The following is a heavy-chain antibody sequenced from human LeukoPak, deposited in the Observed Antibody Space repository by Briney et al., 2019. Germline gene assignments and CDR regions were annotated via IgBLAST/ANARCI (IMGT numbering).Heavy chain of an antibody. CDR2: IYSSGTT. V-gene: IGHV4-4*07. CDR3: AREFVGSSPTA. D-gene: IGHD2-15*01. CDR1: GDSIINSY. Sequence: SETLSLTCTVFGDSIINSYWNWIRQPAGKGLEWIGRIYSSGTTNYNPSLKSRVIMSVDTSKNQFSLNLRSVTAADTAVYYCAREFVGSSPTAWGQGTQVTVSS. J-gene: IGHJ5*02.